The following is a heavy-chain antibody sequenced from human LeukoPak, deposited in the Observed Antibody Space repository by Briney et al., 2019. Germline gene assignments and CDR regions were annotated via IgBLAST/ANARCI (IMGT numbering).Heavy chain of an antibody. J-gene: IGHJ4*02. D-gene: IGHD3-10*01. CDR1: GFTFSSYR. CDR3: ARDLAYYGSGIDF. CDR2: ISSSSTTI. Sequence: GGSLRLSCAASGFTFSSYRMNWVRQAPGKGLEWVSYISSSSTTIYYADSVKGRFTISRDNARNSLYLQMNSLRAEDTAVYYCARDLAYYGSGIDFWGQGTLVTVSS. V-gene: IGHV3-48*04.